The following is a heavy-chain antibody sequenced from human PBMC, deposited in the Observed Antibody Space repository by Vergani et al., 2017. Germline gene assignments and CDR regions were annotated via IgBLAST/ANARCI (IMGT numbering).Heavy chain of an antibody. J-gene: IGHJ5*02. CDR1: GFTSAGYA. V-gene: IGHV3-9*02. CDR2: ISWNSNSI. Sequence: EVQLEESGGGLVLPGRSLRLSCVASGFTSAGYAMQWVRPAPGKGLEWVSGISWNSNSIGYSDSVKGRFTISRDNAKNSLYLQMNSLRAEDTALYYCAKDVVTSSGISWFDPWGQGTLVTFSS. CDR3: AKDVVTSSGISWFDP. D-gene: IGHD6-6*01.